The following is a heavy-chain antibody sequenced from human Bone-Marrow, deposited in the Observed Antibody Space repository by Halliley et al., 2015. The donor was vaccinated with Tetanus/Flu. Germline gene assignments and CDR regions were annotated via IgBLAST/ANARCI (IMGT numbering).Heavy chain of an antibody. V-gene: IGHV4-31*01. CDR3: ARKQYFWTHHGKSMDP. CDR2: IFNMGSP. Sequence: IFNMGSPYYNPSLKSPVTLSIDTSKNQFSLKVSSVTAADSAVYYCARKQYFWTHHGKSMDPWGQGTTVTVSS. D-gene: IGHD3-3*01. J-gene: IGHJ6*02.